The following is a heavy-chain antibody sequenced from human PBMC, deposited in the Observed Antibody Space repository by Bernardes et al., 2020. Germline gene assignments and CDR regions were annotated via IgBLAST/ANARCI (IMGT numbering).Heavy chain of an antibody. CDR3: VKNRGTCSGDRCLTYFDA. CDR1: GFTFSSYA. Sequence: GGSLRLSCSASGFTFSSYAMHWVRQAPGKGLEYVSAIRSNGGSTFYADSVKGRFTISRDDSKNTLYLHLSSLRVEDAAVYYCVKNRGTCSGDRCLTYFDAWGQGTLVTVSS. CDR2: IRSNGGST. D-gene: IGHD2-15*01. J-gene: IGHJ4*02. V-gene: IGHV3-64D*06.